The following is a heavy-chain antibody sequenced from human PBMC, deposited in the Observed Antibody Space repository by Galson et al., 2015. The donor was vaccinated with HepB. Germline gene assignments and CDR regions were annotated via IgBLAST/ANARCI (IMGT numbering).Heavy chain of an antibody. D-gene: IGHD3-22*01. CDR1: GFTFGDYA. V-gene: IGHV3-49*03. CDR2: IRSKAYGGTT. J-gene: IGHJ3*02. CDR3: TRDPGYYYDSSGYSNDAFDT. Sequence: SLRLSCAASGFTFGDYAMSWFRQAPGKGLEWVGFIRSKAYGGTTEYAASVKGRFTISRDDSKSIAYLQMNSLKTEDTAVYYCTRDPGYYYDSSGYSNDAFDTWGQGTMVTVSS.